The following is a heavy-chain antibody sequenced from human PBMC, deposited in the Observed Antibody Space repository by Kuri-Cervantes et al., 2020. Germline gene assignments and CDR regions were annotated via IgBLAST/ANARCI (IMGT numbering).Heavy chain of an antibody. Sequence: SVKVSCKASGGTFSSYAISWVRQAPGQGLEWMGGIIPIFGTANYAQKFQGRVTITTDESTSTAYMELSSLRSEDTAVYYCARDGSRAAAGSACYYYYYMDVWGKGTTVTVSS. CDR2: IIPIFGTA. D-gene: IGHD6-13*01. CDR3: ARDGSRAAAGSACYYYYYMDV. V-gene: IGHV1-69*05. J-gene: IGHJ6*03. CDR1: GGTFSSYA.